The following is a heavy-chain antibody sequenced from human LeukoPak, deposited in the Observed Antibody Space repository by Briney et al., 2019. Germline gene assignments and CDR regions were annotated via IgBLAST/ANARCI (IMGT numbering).Heavy chain of an antibody. J-gene: IGHJ4*02. CDR1: GFTSSSYA. Sequence: HTGGSLRLSCAASGFTSSSYAMSWVRQAPGKGLEWVSAISGSGGSTYYADSVKGRFTISRDNSKKKLYLQMNSLRAEGTAVYYCEKFVLVFDYWGQGTLVTVSS. V-gene: IGHV3-23*01. CDR2: ISGSGGST. CDR3: EKFVLVFDY. D-gene: IGHD2-8*01.